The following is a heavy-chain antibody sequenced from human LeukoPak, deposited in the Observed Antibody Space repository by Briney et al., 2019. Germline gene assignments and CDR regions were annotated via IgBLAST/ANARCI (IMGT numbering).Heavy chain of an antibody. CDR2: NYSDWSST. D-gene: IGHD2-15*01. CDR1: GFTFSYYW. J-gene: IGHJ4*02. Sequence: GSLRISFSASGFTFSYYWMHLVRPAPGKGLVLVSSNYSDWSSTSHADSVKGRFTISRDNAKNTRYLQMTSRRAEDTAVYYWSRGIGLDFDYWGQGTLVTVSS. CDR3: SRGIGLDFDY. V-gene: IGHV3-74*01.